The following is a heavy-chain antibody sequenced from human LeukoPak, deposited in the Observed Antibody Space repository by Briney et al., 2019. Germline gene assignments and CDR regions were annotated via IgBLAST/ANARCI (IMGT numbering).Heavy chain of an antibody. J-gene: IGHJ4*02. D-gene: IGHD3-10*01. CDR2: INPNSGGT. Sequence: ASVKVSCMASGFTFTAYHMHWVRQAPGQGLEWMGWINPNSGGTNYAQKFQGRVTMTRDTSVGTAYMELSSLRSEDTAVYYCARAIRRGELERYWGQGTLVTVSS. CDR3: ARAIRRGELERY. V-gene: IGHV1-2*02. CDR1: GFTFTAYH.